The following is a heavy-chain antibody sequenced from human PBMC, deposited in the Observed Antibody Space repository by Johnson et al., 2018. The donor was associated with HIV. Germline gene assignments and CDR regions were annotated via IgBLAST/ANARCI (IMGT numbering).Heavy chain of an antibody. CDR2: INWNGGST. CDR3: AKDWGITMIVVVITWAFDI. V-gene: IGHV3-20*04. Sequence: VQLVESGGGLVQPGGSLRFSCAASGFTFDDYGMSWVRQAPGKGLEWVSGINWNGGSTGYADSVKGRFTISRDNAKNSLYLQMNSLRAEDTAVYYCAKDWGITMIVVVITWAFDIWGQGTMVTVSS. D-gene: IGHD3-22*01. J-gene: IGHJ3*02. CDR1: GFTFDDYG.